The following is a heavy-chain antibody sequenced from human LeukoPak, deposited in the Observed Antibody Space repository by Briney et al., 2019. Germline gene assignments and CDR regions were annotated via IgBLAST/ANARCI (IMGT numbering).Heavy chain of an antibody. CDR1: GFTFSSYG. D-gene: IGHD1-26*01. CDR3: ARDAFMSGSYHYYYYMDV. J-gene: IGHJ6*03. CDR2: IYTSGST. Sequence: GSLRLSCAASGFTFSSYGMSWIRQPAGKGLEWIGRIYTSGSTNYNPPLKSRVTMSVETSKNQFSLKLSSVTAADTAVYYCARDAFMSGSYHYYYYMDVWGKGTTVTISS. V-gene: IGHV4-4*07.